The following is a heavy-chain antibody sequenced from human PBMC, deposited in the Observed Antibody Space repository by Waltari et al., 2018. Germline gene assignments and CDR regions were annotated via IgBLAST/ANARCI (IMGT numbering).Heavy chain of an antibody. CDR1: GGTFSSYA. J-gene: IGHJ4*02. Sequence: QVQLVQSGAEVKKPGSSVKVSCKASGGTFSSYATSWVRQAPGQGLEWMGGIIPIFGTANYAQKFQGRVTITTDESTSTAYMELSSLRSEDTAVYYCARDSLAAAGTFDYWGQGTLVTVSS. D-gene: IGHD6-13*01. CDR3: ARDSLAAAGTFDY. V-gene: IGHV1-69*05. CDR2: IIPIFGTA.